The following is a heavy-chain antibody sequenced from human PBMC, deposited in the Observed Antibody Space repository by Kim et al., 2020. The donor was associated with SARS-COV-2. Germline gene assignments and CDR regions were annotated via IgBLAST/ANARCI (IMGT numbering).Heavy chain of an antibody. V-gene: IGHV3-43*01. Sequence: GGSLRLSCAASGFTFDDYTMHWVRQAPGKGLEWVSLISWDGGSTYYADSVKGRFTISRDNSKNSLYLQMNSLRTEDTALYYCAKDMGYYDFWSGYSSHYYYGMDVWGQGTTVTVSS. CDR2: ISWDGGST. D-gene: IGHD3-3*01. J-gene: IGHJ6*02. CDR3: AKDMGYYDFWSGYSSHYYYGMDV. CDR1: GFTFDDYT.